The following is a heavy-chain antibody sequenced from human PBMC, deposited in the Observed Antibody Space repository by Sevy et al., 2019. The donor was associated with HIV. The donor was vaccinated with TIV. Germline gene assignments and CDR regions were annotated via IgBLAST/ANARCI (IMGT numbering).Heavy chain of an antibody. V-gene: IGHV1-18*01. Sequence: ASVKVSCKISGYTFTSYRITWVRQAPGQGLECMGWISPHNGDTNYAQKLQGRVSMITDTSTSTAYMEMRNLRSDDTAVYYCARAFCSGGRCYSLAYWGPGTLVTVSS. CDR2: ISPHNGDT. J-gene: IGHJ4*01. CDR3: ARAFCSGGRCYSLAY. CDR1: GYTFTSYR. D-gene: IGHD2-15*01.